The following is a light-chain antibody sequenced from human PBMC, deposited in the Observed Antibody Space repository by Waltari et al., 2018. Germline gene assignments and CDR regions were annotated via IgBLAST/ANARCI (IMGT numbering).Light chain of an antibody. J-gene: IGLJ2*01. Sequence: QSALTQPDSVSGSPGQSVTIFCAGTSNDVACYNSVSWYQEHPGQAPRVIIYDVSDRPSGVSDRFSGSKSGNTASLTISGLQAEDEADYYCSSQSSNDVVLFGGGTKLTVL. V-gene: IGLV2-14*01. CDR3: SSQSSNDVVL. CDR2: DVS. CDR1: SNDVACYNS.